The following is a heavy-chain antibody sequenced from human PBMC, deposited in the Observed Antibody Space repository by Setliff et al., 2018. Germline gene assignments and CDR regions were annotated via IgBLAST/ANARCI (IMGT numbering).Heavy chain of an antibody. CDR2: IYTSWST. J-gene: IGHJ4*02. CDR1: GDSISSRTYY. V-gene: IGHV4-61*09. D-gene: IGHD6-6*01. Sequence: TLSLTCTVSGDSISSRTYYWSWIRQPAGKGLEWIGHIYTSWSTHYNPSLKSRVTMSVDTSKNQFSLKLSSVTAADTAVYYCARGRNIAARLLDSWGQGTLVTVSS. CDR3: ARGRNIAARLLDS.